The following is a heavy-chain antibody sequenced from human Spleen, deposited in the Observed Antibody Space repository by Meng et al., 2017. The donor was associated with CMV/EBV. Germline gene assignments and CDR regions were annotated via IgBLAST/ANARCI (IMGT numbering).Heavy chain of an antibody. CDR3: ARDSQPYYYDSSGSPTPHFDY. J-gene: IGHJ4*02. CDR2: MNPNSGST. D-gene: IGHD3-22*01. CDR1: GYTFSSYD. Sequence: ASVKVSCKASGYTFSSYDINWVRQATGQGLQWMGWMNPNSGSTDFAAKFQGRVTMTRDTSTSTVYMELSSLRFEDTAVYYCARDSQPYYYDSSGSPTPHFDYWGQGTLVTVSS. V-gene: IGHV1-8*01.